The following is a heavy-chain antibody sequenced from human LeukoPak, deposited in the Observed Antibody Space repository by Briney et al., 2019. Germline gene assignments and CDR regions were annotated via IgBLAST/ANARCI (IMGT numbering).Heavy chain of an antibody. D-gene: IGHD5-18*01. CDR3: AIDPRGHSYGSHFFDY. CDR2: ISGSGGST. J-gene: IGHJ4*02. V-gene: IGHV3-23*01. CDR1: GFTFSSYA. Sequence: GGSLRLSCAASGFTFSSYAMNWVRQAPGKGLEWVSVISGSGGSTYYADSVKGRFTISRDNSKNTLYLQMNSLRAEDTAVYYCAIDPRGHSYGSHFFDYWGQGTLVTVSS.